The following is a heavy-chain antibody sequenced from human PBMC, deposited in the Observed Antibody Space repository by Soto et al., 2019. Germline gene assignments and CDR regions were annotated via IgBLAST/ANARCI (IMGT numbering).Heavy chain of an antibody. CDR2: INHSGST. D-gene: IGHD3-10*01. J-gene: IGHJ6*03. CDR1: GDSMTRGSYY. V-gene: IGHV4-34*01. Sequence: SETLSLTCVVSGDSMTRGSYYWSWIRQPPGKGLEWIGEINHSGSTNYNPSLKSRVTISVDTSKNQFSLKLSSVTAADTAVYYCARVQYYYGSGSYLGYYYMDVWGKGTTVTVSS. CDR3: ARVQYYYGSGSYLGYYYMDV.